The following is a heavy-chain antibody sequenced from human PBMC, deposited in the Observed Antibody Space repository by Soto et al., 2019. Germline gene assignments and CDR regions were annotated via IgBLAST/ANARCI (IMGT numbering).Heavy chain of an antibody. J-gene: IGHJ4*02. CDR2: IIPYYNTL. D-gene: IGHD6-13*01. CDR1: EGTFNSYA. Sequence: APVVQSGAEVRKPGSSVKLSCKASEGTFNSYAIAWVRQAPGQGLEWMGGIIPYYNTLNYAQKFQDRVTITADDSTNTVYMELSSLRSDDTAVYFCASGASRWYPYFFDSWPREPWSPSPQ. V-gene: IGHV1-69*01. CDR3: ASGASRWYPYFFDS.